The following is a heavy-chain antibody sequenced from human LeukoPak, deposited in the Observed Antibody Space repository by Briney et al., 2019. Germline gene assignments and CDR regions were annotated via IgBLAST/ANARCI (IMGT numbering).Heavy chain of an antibody. D-gene: IGHD3-10*01. CDR1: GFTFSSYG. Sequence: GRSLRLSCAASGFTFSSYGMHWVRQAPGKGLEWVAVISYDGSNKYYADSARGRFTISRDNSKNTLYLQMNSLRAEDTAVYYCAKLYGSGSSFDYWGQGTLVTVSP. J-gene: IGHJ4*02. CDR2: ISYDGSNK. V-gene: IGHV3-30*18. CDR3: AKLYGSGSSFDY.